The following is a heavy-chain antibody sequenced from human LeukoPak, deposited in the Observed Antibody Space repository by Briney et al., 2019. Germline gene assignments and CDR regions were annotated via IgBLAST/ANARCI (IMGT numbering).Heavy chain of an antibody. V-gene: IGHV3-7*01. D-gene: IGHD3-22*01. Sequence: GGXXXXSCAASGFTFNNYWLTWVRQAPGKGLEGVAKISQDGSEKYYVDSVKGRFTISRDSGKNSLYLLMNSLRVEDTAVYYCARAVGSSGCDYWGQGTLVTVSS. CDR3: ARAVGSSGCDY. J-gene: IGHJ4*02. CDR2: ISQDGSEK. CDR1: GFTFNNYW.